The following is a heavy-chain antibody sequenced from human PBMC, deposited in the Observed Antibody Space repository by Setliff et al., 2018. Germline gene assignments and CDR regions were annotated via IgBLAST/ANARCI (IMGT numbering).Heavy chain of an antibody. Sequence: ASVKVSCKASGYTFTNYAIHWVRQAPGQRLEWMGWINAGNGNTKYSQKFQGRVTITRDTSASTAYMELSSLRSEDTAVYYCARDTYIGDFWRGHYIQGRFDPWGQGTLVTVSS. D-gene: IGHD3-3*01. CDR1: GYTFTNYA. CDR3: ARDTYIGDFWRGHYIQGRFDP. V-gene: IGHV1-3*01. J-gene: IGHJ5*02. CDR2: INAGNGNT.